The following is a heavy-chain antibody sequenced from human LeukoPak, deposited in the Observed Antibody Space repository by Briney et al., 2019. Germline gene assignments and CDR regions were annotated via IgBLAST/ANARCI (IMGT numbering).Heavy chain of an antibody. Sequence: GGSLRLSCAASGFSFISYGMHWVRQAPGKGLEWVGVISDDGRRKDYADSVKGRFTISRDNSKNTLYLQMNSLRAEDTAVYYCAKHPRGYSFNDAFDIWGQGTMVTVSS. CDR3: AKHPRGYSFNDAFDI. D-gene: IGHD5-18*01. J-gene: IGHJ3*02. CDR1: GFSFISYG. V-gene: IGHV3-30*18. CDR2: ISDDGRRK.